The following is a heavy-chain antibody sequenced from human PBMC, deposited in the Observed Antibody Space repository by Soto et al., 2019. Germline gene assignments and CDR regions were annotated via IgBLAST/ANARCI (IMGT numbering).Heavy chain of an antibody. V-gene: IGHV5-10-1*01. CDR2: IFPRDSYT. CDR3: ARLYCSSSTCDSWFDP. D-gene: IGHD2-2*01. J-gene: IGHJ5*02. CDR1: GFSLNTYW. Sequence: GESLKISCEGFGFSLNTYWIAWVRQKPGKGLEWMGAIFPRDSYTNYSPSFQGHVTISADKSISTAYLQWGSLKASDTAMYYCARLYCSSSTCDSWFDPWGQGTLVTVSS.